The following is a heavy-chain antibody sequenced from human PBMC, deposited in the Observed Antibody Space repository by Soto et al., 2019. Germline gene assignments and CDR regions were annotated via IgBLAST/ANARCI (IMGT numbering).Heavy chain of an antibody. CDR3: ARMVYYYDSSGYPDAFDI. CDR1: VYTFTSYD. V-gene: IGHV1-8*01. D-gene: IGHD3-22*01. Sequence: QVQLVQSGAEVKKPGASVKVSCKASVYTFTSYDINWVRQATGQGHEWMGWMNPNSGNTGYAQKFQGRVTMTRNTSISTAYMELSSLRSEDTAVYYCARMVYYYDSSGYPDAFDIWGQGTMVPVS. CDR2: MNPNSGNT. J-gene: IGHJ3*02.